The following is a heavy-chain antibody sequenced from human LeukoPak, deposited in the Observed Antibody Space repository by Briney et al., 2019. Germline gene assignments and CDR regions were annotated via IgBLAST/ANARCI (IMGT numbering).Heavy chain of an antibody. CDR2: IIPIFGTA. V-gene: IGHV1-69*13. J-gene: IGHJ4*02. CDR1: GGTFSSSS. Sequence: GASVKVSCTASGGTFSSSSISRVRQAPGQGLEWMGGIIPIFGTANYAQKFQGRVTITADESTRTAYKKLSSLRSEDTAVYYCARPAGYQLPMEMFLYYWGQGTLVTVSS. D-gene: IGHD2-2*01. CDR3: ARPAGYQLPMEMFLYY.